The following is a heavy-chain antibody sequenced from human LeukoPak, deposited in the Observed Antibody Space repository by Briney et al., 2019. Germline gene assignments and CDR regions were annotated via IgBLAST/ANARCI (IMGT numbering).Heavy chain of an antibody. CDR1: GFTFSSNA. J-gene: IGHJ4*02. D-gene: IGHD3-3*01. Sequence: GGSLRLSCAASGFTFSSNAMSWVRQAPGKGLEWVSVITANGGRTYYADSVKGRFTISRDNSKNTLSLQMNSLRAEDTAVYYCAKDAVALRSAGDYFDYWGQGTLVTVSS. CDR3: AKDAVALRSAGDYFDY. CDR2: ITANGGRT. V-gene: IGHV3-23*01.